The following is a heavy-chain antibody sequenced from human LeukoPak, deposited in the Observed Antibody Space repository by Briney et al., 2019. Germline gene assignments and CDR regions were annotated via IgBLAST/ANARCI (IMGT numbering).Heavy chain of an antibody. CDR2: FYHSGNT. Sequence: PSETLSLTCAVSGGSISSSNWWSRVRQPPGKGLGWIGEFYHSGNTNYNPSLKSRVTIAVDTPKNQFSLELHPVTAPDTASYYCGRVDWYECLDYWGQGTLVTVSS. CDR1: GGSISSSNW. V-gene: IGHV4-4*02. D-gene: IGHD2-21*01. CDR3: GRVDWYECLDY. J-gene: IGHJ4*02.